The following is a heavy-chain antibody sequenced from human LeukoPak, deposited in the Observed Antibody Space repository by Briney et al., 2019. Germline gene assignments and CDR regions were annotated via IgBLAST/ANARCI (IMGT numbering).Heavy chain of an antibody. J-gene: IGHJ4*02. Sequence: SETLSLTCAVSGGSISSSNWWSWVRQPPGKGLEWTGEIYHSGSTNYNPSLKSRVSISVDKSKNQFSLKLSSVTAADTAVYYCARAGWYSSSWYYFDYWGQGTLVTVSS. CDR2: IYHSGST. D-gene: IGHD6-13*01. CDR1: GGSISSSNW. CDR3: ARAGWYSSSWYYFDY. V-gene: IGHV4-4*02.